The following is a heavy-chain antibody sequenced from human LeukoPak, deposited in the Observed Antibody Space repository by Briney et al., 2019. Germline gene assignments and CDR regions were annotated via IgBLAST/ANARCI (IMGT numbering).Heavy chain of an antibody. CDR1: GFTFSSYA. Sequence: GGSLRLSCEASGFTFSSYAMTWVRQAPGKGLEWVSAITNSGGGTYYADSVKGRFTISRDNSKNTLYLQMNSLKAEDTAVYYCVKFVGAKGYWGQGTLVTVSS. CDR2: ITNSGGGT. D-gene: IGHD1-26*01. V-gene: IGHV3-23*01. CDR3: VKFVGAKGY. J-gene: IGHJ4*02.